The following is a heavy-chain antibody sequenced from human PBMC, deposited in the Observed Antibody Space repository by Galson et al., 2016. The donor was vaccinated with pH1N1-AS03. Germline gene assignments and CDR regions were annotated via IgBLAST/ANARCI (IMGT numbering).Heavy chain of an antibody. Sequence: SLRLSCAASGFTFSSYAMGWVRQAPGKGLEWVSLIFGGSDGTYDADSVKGRFTISRDNSKNTLYLQMNSLAAADTAVYYCAKAPNAVSTGGEYWGQGTLVTVSS. V-gene: IGHV3-23*01. D-gene: IGHD5/OR15-5a*01. CDR1: GFTFSSYA. J-gene: IGHJ4*02. CDR2: IFGGSDGT. CDR3: AKAPNAVSTGGEY.